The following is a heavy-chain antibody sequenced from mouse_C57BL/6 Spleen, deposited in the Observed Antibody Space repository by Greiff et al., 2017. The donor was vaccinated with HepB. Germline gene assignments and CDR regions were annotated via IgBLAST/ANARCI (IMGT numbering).Heavy chain of an antibody. D-gene: IGHD3-2*02. V-gene: IGHV3-6*01. CDR3: ARSAQATMDY. CDR1: GYSITSGYY. Sequence: DVKLQESGPGLVKPSQSLSLTCSVTGYSITSGYYWNWIRQFPGNKLEWMGYISYDGSNNYNPSLKNRISITRDTSKNQFFLKLNSVTTEDTATYYCARSAQATMDYWGQGTSVTVSS. J-gene: IGHJ4*01. CDR2: ISYDGSN.